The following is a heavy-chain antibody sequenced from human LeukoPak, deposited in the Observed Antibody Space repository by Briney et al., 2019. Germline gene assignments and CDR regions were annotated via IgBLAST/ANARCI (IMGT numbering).Heavy chain of an antibody. D-gene: IGHD2-21*02. J-gene: IGHJ4*02. Sequence: GSLRLSCAASGFTFSSYWMSWVRQAPGKGLEWVANIKQDGSEKYCVDSVKGRFTISRDNAKNSLYLQMNSLRAEDTAVYYCAREMYCGGDCYSESFDYWGQGTLVTVSS. CDR2: IKQDGSEK. CDR3: AREMYCGGDCYSESFDY. CDR1: GFTFSSYW. V-gene: IGHV3-7*01.